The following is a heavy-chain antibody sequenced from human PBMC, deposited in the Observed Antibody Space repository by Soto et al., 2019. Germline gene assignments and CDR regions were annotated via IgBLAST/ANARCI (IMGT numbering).Heavy chain of an antibody. Sequence: SKAPGYANTSYAMRWVRQAPGQRLEWMGWINAGNGNTKYSQKFQGRVTITRDTSASTAYMELNSLRDEETAVYYCARNPTGPTFFDYWGQGTLVTVSS. J-gene: IGHJ4*02. CDR3: ARNPTGPTFFDY. D-gene: IGHD2-8*02. V-gene: IGHV1-3*01. CDR1: GYANTSYA. CDR2: INAGNGNT.